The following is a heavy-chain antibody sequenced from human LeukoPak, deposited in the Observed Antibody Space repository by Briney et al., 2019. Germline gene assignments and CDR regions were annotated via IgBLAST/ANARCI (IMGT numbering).Heavy chain of an antibody. CDR2: IIPIFGTA. J-gene: IGHJ4*02. CDR1: GGTFNSYA. V-gene: IGHV1-69*13. D-gene: IGHD3-22*01. CDR3: ASPKDSSGYYLGYFDY. Sequence: ASVKVSCKASGGTFNSYAISWVRQAPGQGLEWMGGIIPIFGTANYAQKFQGRVTITADESTSTAYMELSSLRSEDTAVYYCASPKDSSGYYLGYFDYWGQGTLVTVSS.